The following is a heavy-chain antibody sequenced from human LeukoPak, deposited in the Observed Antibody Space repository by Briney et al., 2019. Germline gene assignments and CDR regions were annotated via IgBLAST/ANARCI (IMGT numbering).Heavy chain of an antibody. CDR1: GYTFTSYG. CDR2: ISAYNGNT. Sequence: ASVKVSCKASGYTFTSYGISWVRQAPGQGLEWMGWISAYNGNTNYAQKRQGRVTMTTDTSTSTAYMELRSLRSDDTAVYYCARDSPGPRDIVFYYYGMDVWGQGTTVTVSS. J-gene: IGHJ6*02. V-gene: IGHV1-18*01. CDR3: ARDSPGPRDIVFYYYGMDV. D-gene: IGHD2-15*01.